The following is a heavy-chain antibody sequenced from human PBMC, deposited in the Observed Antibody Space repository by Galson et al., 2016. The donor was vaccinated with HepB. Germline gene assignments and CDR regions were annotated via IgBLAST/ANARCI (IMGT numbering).Heavy chain of an antibody. CDR2: TSHDGNSN. CDR1: GFTFKSYA. J-gene: IGHJ3*02. V-gene: IGHV3-30-3*01. D-gene: IGHD3-16*02. Sequence: SLRLSCAASGFTFKSYAMYWVRQAPGKGLEWVAVTSHDGNSNPYADSVKGRFTISRDNSKNTLYLPMNSLRVEDTAVYYCASFGGVIAYDAFDIWGQGTMVTVSS. CDR3: ASFGGVIAYDAFDI.